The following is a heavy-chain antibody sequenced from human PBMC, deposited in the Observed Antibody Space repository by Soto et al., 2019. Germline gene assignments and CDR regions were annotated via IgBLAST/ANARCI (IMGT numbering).Heavy chain of an antibody. V-gene: IGHV4-39*01. CDR3: ARVDIAVLPYTTFDY. CDR1: GGSISTISYY. Sequence: QLQLQESGPGLVKPSETLSLTCTVSGGSISTISYYWGWIRQTPGKGLEWIGSINYSGVTYYNPTLKSPVTISIDTSKNQFSLRLSSVTVAETAVYYVARVDIAVLPYTTFDYWGQGTLVTVSS. CDR2: INYSGVT. J-gene: IGHJ4*02. D-gene: IGHD2-2*01.